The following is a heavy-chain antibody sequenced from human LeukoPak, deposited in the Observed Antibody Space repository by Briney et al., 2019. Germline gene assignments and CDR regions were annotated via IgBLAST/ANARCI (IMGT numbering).Heavy chain of an antibody. CDR1: GLTFMRGE. V-gene: IGHV3-48*03. J-gene: IGHJ4*02. Sequence: LFCAAAGLTFMRGEIVGVGGAPVKKQEWVSYISSSGSTIYYADSVKGRFTISRDIAKNSLYLQMNGLRVEETAVYYCAREAMDSGYHNSYDYYVQGTQVSVPS. CDR3: AREAMDSGYHNSYDY. CDR2: ISSSGSTI. D-gene: IGHD5-12*01.